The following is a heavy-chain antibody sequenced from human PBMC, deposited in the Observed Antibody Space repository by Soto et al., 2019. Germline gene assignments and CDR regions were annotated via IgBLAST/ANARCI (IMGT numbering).Heavy chain of an antibody. CDR2: ISSSSSTI. V-gene: IGHV3-48*02. CDR3: ARDPNNYVWGSYRYGGSVDY. J-gene: IGHJ4*02. CDR1: GFTFSSYS. D-gene: IGHD3-16*02. Sequence: GSLSLYCAASGFTFSSYSMNCVRQAPGKGLEWVSYISSSSSTIYYADSVKGRFTISRDNAKNSLYLQMNSLRDEDTAVYYCARDPNNYVWGSYRYGGSVDYWGQGTLVTVSS.